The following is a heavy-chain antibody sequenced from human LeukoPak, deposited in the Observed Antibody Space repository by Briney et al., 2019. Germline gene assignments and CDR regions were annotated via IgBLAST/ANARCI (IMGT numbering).Heavy chain of an antibody. CDR2: IYYSGST. Sequence: SETLSLTCTVPGGSITSYYWSWIRQPPGKGLEWIGYIYYSGSTNYNPSLKSRVTISVDTSRNQFSLHLSSVTAADTALYYCARATTTYCTGGICPNFDYWGQGTLVTVSS. J-gene: IGHJ4*02. CDR1: GGSITSYY. D-gene: IGHD2-8*02. V-gene: IGHV4-59*01. CDR3: ARATTTYCTGGICPNFDY.